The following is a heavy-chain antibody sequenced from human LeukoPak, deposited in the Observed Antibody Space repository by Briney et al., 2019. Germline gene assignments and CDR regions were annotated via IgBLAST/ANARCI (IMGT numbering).Heavy chain of an antibody. J-gene: IGHJ4*02. V-gene: IGHV4-31*03. D-gene: IGHD3-9*01. CDR1: GGSISSGGYY. CDR2: IYYSGST. Sequence: SETLSLTCTVSGGSISSGGYYWSWIRQHPGKGLEWIGYIYYSGSTYYNPSLKSRVTISVDTSKNQFSLKLSSVTAADTAVYYCARGRNDYDILTGYYIRSYYFDYWGQGTLVTVSS. CDR3: ARGRNDYDILTGYYIRSYYFDY.